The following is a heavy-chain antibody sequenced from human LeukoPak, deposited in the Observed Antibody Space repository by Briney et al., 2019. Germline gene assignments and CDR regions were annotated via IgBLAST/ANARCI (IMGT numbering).Heavy chain of an antibody. V-gene: IGHV3-74*01. J-gene: IGHJ4*02. D-gene: IGHD2-2*01. CDR3: ASGVVPAANPRADY. CDR1: GFTFSSYG. Sequence: GRSLRLSCAASGFTFSSYGMSWVRQAPGKGLVWVSRINSDGSSTTYADSVNGRFTISRDNAKHTLYLQMNSLRAEDTAVYYCASGVVPAANPRADYWGQGTLVTVSS. CDR2: INSDGSST.